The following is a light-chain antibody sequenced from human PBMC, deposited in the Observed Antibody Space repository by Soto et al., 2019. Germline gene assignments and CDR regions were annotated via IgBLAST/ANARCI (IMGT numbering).Light chain of an antibody. CDR2: EVN. V-gene: IGLV2-8*01. Sequence: QSALTQPPSASGSPGQSVTISCTGTSSDVGGYNYVSWYQQYPGEVPKLMVYEVNKRPSGVPDRFSGSKSGNTASLTVSGLQAEDEADYYCTSYAGGNNVFGTGTKFTVL. CDR1: SSDVGGYNY. J-gene: IGLJ1*01. CDR3: TSYAGGNNV.